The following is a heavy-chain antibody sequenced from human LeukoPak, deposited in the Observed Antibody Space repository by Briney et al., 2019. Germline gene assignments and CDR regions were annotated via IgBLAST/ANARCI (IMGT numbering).Heavy chain of an antibody. CDR3: ARGPGGMFDY. Sequence: SETLSLTCTVSGGSISSGSYYWSWIRQPAGKGLEWIGRIYTSGSTNYNPSLKSRVTISVDTSKNQFSLKLSSVTAAGTAVYYCARGPGGMFDYWGQETLVTVSS. V-gene: IGHV4-61*02. J-gene: IGHJ4*02. D-gene: IGHD6-13*01. CDR1: GGSISSGSYY. CDR2: IYTSGST.